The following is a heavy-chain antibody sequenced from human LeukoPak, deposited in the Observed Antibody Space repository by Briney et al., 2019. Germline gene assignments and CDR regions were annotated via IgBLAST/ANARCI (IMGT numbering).Heavy chain of an antibody. CDR2: IYYSGST. V-gene: IGHV4-38-2*02. CDR1: GDSIIGYY. CDR3: ARAVATELGY. J-gene: IGHJ4*02. D-gene: IGHD5-12*01. Sequence: PSETLSLTCSVSGDSIIGYYWGWIRQPPGKGLEWIGSIYYSGSTNYNPSLKSRVTISVDTSKNQFSLKLSSVTAADTAVYYCARAVATELGYWGQGTLVTVSS.